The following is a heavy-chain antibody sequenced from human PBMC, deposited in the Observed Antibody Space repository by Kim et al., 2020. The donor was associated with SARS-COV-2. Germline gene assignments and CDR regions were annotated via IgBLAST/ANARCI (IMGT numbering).Heavy chain of an antibody. Sequence: GGSLRLSCAASGFTFSSYSMNWVRQAPGKGLEWVSSISSSSSYIYYADSVKGRFTISRDNAKNSLYLQMNSLRAEDTAVYYCARDLYIRGQVSACDYWGQGTLVTVSS. J-gene: IGHJ4*02. D-gene: IGHD3-16*01. V-gene: IGHV3-21*01. CDR3: ARDLYIRGQVSACDY. CDR2: ISSSSSYI. CDR1: GFTFSSYS.